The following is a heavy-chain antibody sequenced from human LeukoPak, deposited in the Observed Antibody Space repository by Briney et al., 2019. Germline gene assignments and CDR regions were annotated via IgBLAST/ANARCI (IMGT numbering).Heavy chain of an antibody. D-gene: IGHD1-26*01. V-gene: IGHV4-61*01. CDR3: ARDGIGGFDY. J-gene: IGHJ4*02. CDR2: IYYSGST. Sequence: ETSETLSLTCTVSGGSVSSGSYYWSWIRQPPGKGLEWIGYIYYSGSTNYNPSLKSRVTIPVDTSKNQFSLKLSSVTAADTAVYYCARDGIGGFDYWGQGTLVTVSS. CDR1: GGSVSSGSYY.